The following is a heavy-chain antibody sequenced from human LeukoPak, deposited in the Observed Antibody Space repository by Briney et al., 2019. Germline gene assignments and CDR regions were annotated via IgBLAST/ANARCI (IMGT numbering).Heavy chain of an antibody. Sequence: ASETLSLTCTVSGGSISSGSYYWGWIRQPPGKGLEWIGSIYYSGSTYYNPSLKSRVTISVDTSKNQFSLKLSSVTAADTAVYYCASFCSSTSCYGMDVWGQGTTVTVSS. CDR3: ASFCSSTSCYGMDV. J-gene: IGHJ6*02. CDR1: GGSISSGSYY. CDR2: IYYSGST. V-gene: IGHV4-39*01. D-gene: IGHD2-2*01.